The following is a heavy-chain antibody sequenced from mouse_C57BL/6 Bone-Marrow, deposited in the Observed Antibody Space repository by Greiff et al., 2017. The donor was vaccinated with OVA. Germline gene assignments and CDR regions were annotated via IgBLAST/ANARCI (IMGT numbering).Heavy chain of an antibody. CDR1: GFTFSSYG. CDR3: ARRTFAD. V-gene: IGHV5-6*01. Sequence: EVQLQESGGDLVKPGGSLKLSCAASGFTFSSYGMSWVRQTPDKRLEWVATISSGGSYTYYPDSVKGRFTISRDNAKNTLYLQMSSLKAEDTAMDYCARRTFADWGQGTLVTVSA. CDR2: ISSGGSYT. J-gene: IGHJ3*01.